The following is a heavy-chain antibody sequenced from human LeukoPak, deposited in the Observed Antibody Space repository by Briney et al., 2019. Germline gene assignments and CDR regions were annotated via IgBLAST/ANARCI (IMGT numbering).Heavy chain of an antibody. CDR2: ISYDGSNE. CDR3: TTGGSYENWFDP. J-gene: IGHJ5*02. V-gene: IGHV3-30*04. Sequence: GGSLRLSCAASGFTFSSYVMHWVRQAPGKGLERVAIISYDGSNEYYADSVKGRFTISRDNSKNTLYLQMNSLRSDDTAVYYCTTGGSYENWFDPWGQGTLVTVSS. D-gene: IGHD1-26*01. CDR1: GFTFSSYV.